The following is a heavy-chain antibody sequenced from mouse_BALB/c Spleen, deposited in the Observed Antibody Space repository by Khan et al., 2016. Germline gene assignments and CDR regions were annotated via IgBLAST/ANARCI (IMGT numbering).Heavy chain of an antibody. Sequence: QMQLEESGAELARPGASVKLSCKASGYTFTSYWMQWVKQRPGQGLEWIGAIYPGDGDTRYTQKFKGKATLTADKSSNTAYMQLSSLASEDSAVYYCAKGGRAMDYWGQGTSVTVSS. J-gene: IGHJ4*01. CDR2: IYPGDGDT. CDR3: AKGGRAMDY. V-gene: IGHV1-87*01. CDR1: GYTFTSYW.